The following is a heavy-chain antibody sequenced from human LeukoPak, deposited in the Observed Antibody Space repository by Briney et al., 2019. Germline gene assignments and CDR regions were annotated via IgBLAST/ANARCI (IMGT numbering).Heavy chain of an antibody. D-gene: IGHD3-10*01. J-gene: IGHJ3*02. V-gene: IGHV4-39*01. CDR2: INYSGST. CDR3: ARKVIWFGNDAFDI. CDR1: GGSINSGSYY. Sequence: SETLSLTCTVSGGSINSGSYYWGWIRQPPGKGLEWIGSINYSGSTYYNPSLKSRVTISVDTSKNQFSLRLSSVTAADTAVYYCARKVIWFGNDAFDIWGQGTKVSVS.